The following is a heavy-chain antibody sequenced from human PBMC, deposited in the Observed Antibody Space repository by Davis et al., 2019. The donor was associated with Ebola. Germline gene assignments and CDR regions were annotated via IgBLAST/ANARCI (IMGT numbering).Heavy chain of an antibody. CDR1: GYSFTSNW. CDR3: AILLAARSSWDF. D-gene: IGHD6-6*01. Sequence: GESLKISCKSSGYSFTSNWINWVRQMPGKGLESMGMIYPVDSDTRYSPSFQGHVSISADKSFSTAYLHWSSLKASDTGIYYCAILLAARSSWDFWGQGTLVTVSS. CDR2: IYPVDSDT. V-gene: IGHV5-51*01. J-gene: IGHJ4*02.